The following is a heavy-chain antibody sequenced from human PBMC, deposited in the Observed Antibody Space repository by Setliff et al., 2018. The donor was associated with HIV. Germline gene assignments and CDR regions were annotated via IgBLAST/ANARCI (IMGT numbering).Heavy chain of an antibody. D-gene: IGHD3-10*01. J-gene: IGHJ5*02. V-gene: IGHV4-38-2*02. CDR1: GGSVSSGSY. Sequence: SETLSLTCTVSGGSVSSGSYWAWFRQPPGKGLEWSGSIYHSGTTYHNPSLKSRVNISLETSKKQFSLKLSSVTAADTDVYYCARGRSVLLGFGELPGVAYNCFDPWGQGTLVTVSS. CDR2: IYHSGTT. CDR3: ARGRSVLLGFGELPGVAYNCFDP.